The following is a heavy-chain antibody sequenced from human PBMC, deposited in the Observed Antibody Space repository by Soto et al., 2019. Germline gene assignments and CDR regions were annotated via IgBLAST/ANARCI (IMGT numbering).Heavy chain of an antibody. V-gene: IGHV1-69*02. Sequence: QVQLVQSGAEVKKPGSSVKVSCEASGRTFSSYSIIWVRQAPGQGLEWMGRITPVLGIANYAQKFQGRVTMTEDKSTSTAYMDLSSLTFEDTAVYYCARGGAVAGDPNLQRYYYGMDVWGQGTTVTVSS. CDR3: ARGGAVAGDPNLQRYYYGMDV. CDR1: GRTFSSYS. J-gene: IGHJ6*02. CDR2: ITPVLGIA. D-gene: IGHD6-19*01.